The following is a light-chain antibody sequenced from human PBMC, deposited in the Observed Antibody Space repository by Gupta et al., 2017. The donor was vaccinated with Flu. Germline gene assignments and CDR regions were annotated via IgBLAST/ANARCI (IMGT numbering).Light chain of an antibody. Sequence: QSALTQPASVSGSPGQSVTISCTGTSNDVGNSKFLSWYQQNPGKAPKLIVFATNKRPSAVSNRVSGSKSGDTASLTISGLQAEDEADYYCCSSAGSGTYVFGTGTKVTVL. CDR3: CSSAGSGTYV. V-gene: IGLV2-23*01. J-gene: IGLJ1*01. CDR2: ATN. CDR1: SNDVGNSKF.